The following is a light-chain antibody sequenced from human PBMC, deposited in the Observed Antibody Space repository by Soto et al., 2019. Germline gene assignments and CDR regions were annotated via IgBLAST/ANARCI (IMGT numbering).Light chain of an antibody. CDR3: QQYGSSPWT. CDR2: GAS. Sequence: EIVLTQSPGTLSLSPGERATLSCRASQSVSSSYLAWYQQKPGQAPRPLIYGASSRAIGIPDRFSGSGSGXXXXLTXXRLXXXXXXXYYCQQYGSSPWTFGQGTKVEIK. J-gene: IGKJ1*01. CDR1: QSVSSSY. V-gene: IGKV3-20*01.